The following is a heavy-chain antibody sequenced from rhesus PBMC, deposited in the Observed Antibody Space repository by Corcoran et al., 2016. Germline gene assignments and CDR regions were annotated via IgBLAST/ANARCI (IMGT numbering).Heavy chain of an antibody. Sequence: QLQLQESGPGLVKPSETLSVTCAVSGGSISSSYWSWIRQAPGKGLEWMWYIYGSGSSTNYNPSLKSLVTLSVDTSKNQLSLKLSSVTTADTAVYYCARVGSWDEYFEFWGQGALVTVSS. V-gene: IGHV4-169*01. D-gene: IGHD6-25*01. CDR2: IYGSGSST. CDR3: ARVGSWDEYFEF. J-gene: IGHJ1*01. CDR1: GGSISSSY.